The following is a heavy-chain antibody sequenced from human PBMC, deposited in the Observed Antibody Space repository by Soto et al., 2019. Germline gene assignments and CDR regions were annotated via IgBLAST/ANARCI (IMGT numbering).Heavy chain of an antibody. D-gene: IGHD4-17*01. J-gene: IGHJ5*02. V-gene: IGHV4-30-4*01. Sequence: SETLSLTCTVSGGSISSGDYYWSWIRQPPGKGLEWIGYIYYSGSTYYNPSLKSRATISVDTPKNQFSLKLSSVTAADTAVYYCARAPDYGDYTTNWFDPWGQGTLVTISS. CDR3: ARAPDYGDYTTNWFDP. CDR2: IYYSGST. CDR1: GGSISSGDYY.